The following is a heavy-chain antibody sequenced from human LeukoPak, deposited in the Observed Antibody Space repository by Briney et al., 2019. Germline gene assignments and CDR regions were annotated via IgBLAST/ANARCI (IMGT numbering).Heavy chain of an antibody. V-gene: IGHV3-64D*09. J-gene: IGHJ4*02. D-gene: IGHD5-12*01. CDR2: IHYNGDTT. Sequence: GESLRLSCSASGFTFSTNFMHWVRQAPGKGLEYVSCIHYNGDTTYYADSVKGRFTISGDNSENTVYLQMNSLRAEDTAVYYCGNGYDWNYWGQGTLVTVSS. CDR3: GNGYDWNY. CDR1: GFTFSTNF.